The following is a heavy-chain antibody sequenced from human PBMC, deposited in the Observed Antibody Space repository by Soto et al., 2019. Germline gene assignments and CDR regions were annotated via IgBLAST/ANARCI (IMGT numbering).Heavy chain of an antibody. D-gene: IGHD6-6*01. CDR1: GYTFTNYN. J-gene: IGHJ4*02. Sequence: QVQLVQSGAEVKKPGASVKVSCKTSGYTFTNYNINWVRQAPGQGLEWRGWMNPNSGNTGYAQKFQGRVTMTRNTSITTAYMELSSLRSGDTAVYYCARAEPYSTSSPFDYWGQGTLVTVSS. V-gene: IGHV1-8*01. CDR3: ARAEPYSTSSPFDY. CDR2: MNPNSGNT.